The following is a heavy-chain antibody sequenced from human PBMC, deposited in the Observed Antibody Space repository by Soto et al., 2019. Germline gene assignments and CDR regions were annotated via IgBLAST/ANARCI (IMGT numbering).Heavy chain of an antibody. CDR2: ISSSSSTI. Sequence: GGSLRLSCAASGFTFSSYSMNWVRQAPGKGLEWVSYISSSSSTIYYADSVKGRFTISRDNAKNSLYLQMNSLRAEDTAVYYCARGYGLDYWGQGTLVTVSS. J-gene: IGHJ4*02. V-gene: IGHV3-48*01. CDR1: GFTFSSYS. D-gene: IGHD1-20*01. CDR3: ARGYGLDY.